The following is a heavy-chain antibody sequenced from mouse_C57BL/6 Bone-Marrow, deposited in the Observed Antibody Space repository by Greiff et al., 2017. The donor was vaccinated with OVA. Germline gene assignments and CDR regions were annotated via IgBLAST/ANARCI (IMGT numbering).Heavy chain of an antibody. CDR2: INPYNGGT. CDR3: ARRRDFPCDD. CDR1: GYTFTDYY. V-gene: IGHV1-19*01. Sequence: EVQLQQSGPVLVKPGASVKMSCKASGYTFTDYYMNWVKQSHGKSLEWIGIINPYNGGTSYNQKIKGKATLTVDQYSSTAYMELNSLTSTDSAVYYVARRRDFPCDDWGKGTTLTVAA. J-gene: IGHJ2*01.